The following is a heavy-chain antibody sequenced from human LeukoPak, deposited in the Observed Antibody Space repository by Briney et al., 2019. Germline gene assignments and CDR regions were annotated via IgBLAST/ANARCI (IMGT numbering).Heavy chain of an antibody. V-gene: IGHV3-30*02. CDR2: IRYDGGNK. J-gene: IGHJ4*02. CDR3: AKEGRYCSGGSCYYAYFDY. D-gene: IGHD2-15*01. CDR1: GFTFSSYG. Sequence: GGSLRLSCAASGFTFSSYGMHWVRQAPGKGLEWVAFIRYDGGNKYYADSVKGRFAISRDNSKNTLYLQMNSLRAEDTAVYYCAKEGRYCSGGSCYYAYFDYWGQGTLVTVSS.